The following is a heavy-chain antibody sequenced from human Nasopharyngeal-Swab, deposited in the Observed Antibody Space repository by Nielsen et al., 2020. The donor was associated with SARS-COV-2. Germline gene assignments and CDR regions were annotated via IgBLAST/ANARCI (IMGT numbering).Heavy chain of an antibody. D-gene: IGHD3-10*01. CDR2: INHSGST. CDR1: GGSFSGYY. CDR3: ARGKATYYYGSGSYYSRANWFDP. J-gene: IGHJ5*02. V-gene: IGHV4-34*01. Sequence: SETLSLTCAVCGGSFSGYYWSWIRQPPGKGLEWIGEINHSGSTNYNPSLKSRVTISVDTSKNQFSLKLSSVTAADTAVDYCARGKATYYYGSGSYYSRANWFDPWGQGTLVTVSS.